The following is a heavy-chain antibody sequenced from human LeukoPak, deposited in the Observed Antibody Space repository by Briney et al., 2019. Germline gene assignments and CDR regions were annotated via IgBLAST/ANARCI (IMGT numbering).Heavy chain of an antibody. V-gene: IGHV3-7*01. CDR2: IKEDATES. CDR1: GFTFSSYW. J-gene: IGHJ4*02. Sequence: GGSLRLSCAASGFTFSSYWMTWIRQAPGKGLEWVAHIKEDATESRSADSVKGRFTISRDNTKNSLFLQLNSLRAEDTAVYYCVRDRGWYHFDLWGQGTLVTVPS. CDR3: VRDRGWYHFDL. D-gene: IGHD3-10*01.